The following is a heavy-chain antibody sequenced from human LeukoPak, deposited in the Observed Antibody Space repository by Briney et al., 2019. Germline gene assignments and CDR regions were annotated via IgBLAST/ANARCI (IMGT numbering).Heavy chain of an antibody. CDR1: GGSISSYY. CDR2: ISYSGST. V-gene: IGHV4-59*03. CDR3: AKSRGSGNYFDS. D-gene: IGHD3-10*01. Sequence: SETLSLTCTVSGGSISSYYWSWIRQPPGKGLEWIGYISYSGSTNYSPSLKSRVIISIDTSKNQFSLKLSSVTAADTAVYYCAKSRGSGNYFDSWGQGALVTVSS. J-gene: IGHJ4*02.